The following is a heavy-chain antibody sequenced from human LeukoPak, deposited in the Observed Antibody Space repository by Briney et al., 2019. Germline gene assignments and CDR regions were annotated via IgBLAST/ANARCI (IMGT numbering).Heavy chain of an antibody. J-gene: IGHJ6*02. CDR3: ARLTTVTTSYYYYGMDV. CDR1: GFTSSSYS. Sequence: GGSLRLSCAASGFTSSSYSMNWVRQAPGQGLEWVSSISSSSSYTYYADSVKGRFTISRDNAKSSLYLQMNSLRAEDTAVYYCARLTTVTTSYYYYGMDVWGQGTTVTVSS. V-gene: IGHV3-21*01. D-gene: IGHD4-17*01. CDR2: ISSSSSYT.